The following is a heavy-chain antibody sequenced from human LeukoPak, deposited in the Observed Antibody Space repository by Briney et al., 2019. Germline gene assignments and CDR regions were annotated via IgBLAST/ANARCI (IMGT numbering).Heavy chain of an antibody. J-gene: IGHJ4*02. CDR1: GYTFIAYY. D-gene: IGHD1-26*01. Sequence: GASVKVSCKASGYTFIAYYIHWVRQAPGQGLEWMGWMNPNSGNTGYAQKFQGRVTITRNTSISTAYMELSSLRSEDTAVYYCARGGELHGEVDYWGQGTLVTVSS. CDR3: ARGGELHGEVDY. CDR2: MNPNSGNT. V-gene: IGHV1-8*03.